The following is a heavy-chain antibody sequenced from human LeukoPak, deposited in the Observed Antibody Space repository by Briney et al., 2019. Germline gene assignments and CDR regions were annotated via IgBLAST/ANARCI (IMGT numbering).Heavy chain of an antibody. Sequence: GASVKVSCKASGYTFTCYDINWVRQATGQGLEWMGWMNPNSGNTGYAQKFQGRVTITRNNSINTPYLELSSLRSEDTAVYYCARGPIRTTVTTAYYFDYWGQGTLVTVSS. V-gene: IGHV1-8*03. CDR3: ARGPIRTTVTTAYYFDY. D-gene: IGHD4-11*01. CDR1: GYTFTCYD. J-gene: IGHJ4*02. CDR2: MNPNSGNT.